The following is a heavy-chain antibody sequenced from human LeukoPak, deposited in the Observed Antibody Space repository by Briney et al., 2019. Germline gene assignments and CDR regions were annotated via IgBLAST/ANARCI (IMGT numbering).Heavy chain of an antibody. J-gene: IGHJ6*02. CDR2: INPNSGGT. CDR3: ARDQGIAAAGKPNYYYYYGMDV. V-gene: IGHV1-2*02. D-gene: IGHD6-13*01. Sequence: ASVKVSCKASGYTFTGYYMHWVRQAPGRGLEWMGWINPNSGGTNYAQKFLGRVTMTRDTSISTAYMELSRLRSDDTAVYYCARDQGIAAAGKPNYYYYYGMDVWGQGTTVTVSS. CDR1: GYTFTGYY.